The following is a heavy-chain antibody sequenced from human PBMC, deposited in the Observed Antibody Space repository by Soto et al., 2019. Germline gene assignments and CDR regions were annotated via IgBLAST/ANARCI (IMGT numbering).Heavy chain of an antibody. CDR3: ARDRGYCSGGTCYSVLDY. CDR2: IKQDGSEK. J-gene: IGHJ4*02. D-gene: IGHD2-15*01. Sequence: EVQLVESGGGLVQPGGSLRLSCAASGFTFSSNWMNWVRQAPGKGLEWVANIKQDGSEKYYVDSVKGRFTISRDNAKASLYLQMNILGAEDTAVYYCARDRGYCSGGTCYSVLDYWGQGTLVTVS. CDR1: GFTFSSNW. V-gene: IGHV3-7*01.